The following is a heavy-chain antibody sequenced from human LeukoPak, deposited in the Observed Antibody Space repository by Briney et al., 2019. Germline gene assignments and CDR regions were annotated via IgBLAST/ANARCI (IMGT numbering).Heavy chain of an antibody. CDR2: ISSSSSYI. D-gene: IGHD2-15*01. CDR3: ARDKVVVAATPPHYYMDV. Sequence: GGSLRLSCAASGFTFSSYSMNWVRQAPGKGLEWVSSISSSSSYIYYADSVKGRFTISRDNAKNSLYLQMNSLRAEDTAVYYCARDKVVVAATPPHYYMDVWGKGTTVTVSS. CDR1: GFTFSSYS. J-gene: IGHJ6*03. V-gene: IGHV3-21*01.